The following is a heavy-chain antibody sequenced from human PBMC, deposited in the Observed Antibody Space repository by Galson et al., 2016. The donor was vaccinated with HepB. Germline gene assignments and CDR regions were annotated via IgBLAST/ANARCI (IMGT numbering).Heavy chain of an antibody. V-gene: IGHV4-34*01. CDR1: GGSFSGYY. J-gene: IGHJ5*02. D-gene: IGHD3-10*01. Sequence: ETLSLTCAVYGGSFSGYYWSWIRQPPGKGLEWIGEINHSGSTNYNPSLKSRVTISVDTSKNQFSLKLSSVTAADTAVYYCARGPGEWCGEKGNWFDPWGQGTLVTVSS. CDR3: ARGPGEWCGEKGNWFDP. CDR2: INHSGST.